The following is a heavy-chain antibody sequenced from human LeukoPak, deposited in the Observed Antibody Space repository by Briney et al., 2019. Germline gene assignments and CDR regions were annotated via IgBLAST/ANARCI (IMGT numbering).Heavy chain of an antibody. V-gene: IGHV1-18*01. D-gene: IGHD3-3*01. CDR1: GYTFTSYG. Sequence: ASVKVSCKASGYTFTSYGVSWVRQAPGQGLEGMGWISAYNGNTNYAQKLQGRVTMTTDTSTSTAYMELRSLRSDDTAVYYCARDGLESSYYDFWSGYYSAGWFDPWGQGTLVTVSS. J-gene: IGHJ5*02. CDR2: ISAYNGNT. CDR3: ARDGLESSYYDFWSGYYSAGWFDP.